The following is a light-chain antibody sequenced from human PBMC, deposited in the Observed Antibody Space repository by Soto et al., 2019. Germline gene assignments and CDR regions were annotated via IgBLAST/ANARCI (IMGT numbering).Light chain of an antibody. CDR1: QSVRSSS. Sequence: ETVLTQSPGTLSLSPGERATLSCRASQSVRSSSLAWYQQKPGQAPRLLIYGASSRATGIPDRFSGSGSGTDLTLTISRLEPEDCAVYYCQQYGNSPRTFGQGTKVEIK. CDR3: QQYGNSPRT. V-gene: IGKV3-20*01. CDR2: GAS. J-gene: IGKJ1*01.